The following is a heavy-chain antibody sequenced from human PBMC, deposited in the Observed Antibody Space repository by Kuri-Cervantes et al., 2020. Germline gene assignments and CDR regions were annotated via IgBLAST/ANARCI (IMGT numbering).Heavy chain of an antibody. D-gene: IGHD5-18*01. CDR3: AKGVGYSYGYRLHYFDY. J-gene: IGHJ4*02. CDR2: ISGSGGST. V-gene: IGHV3-23*01. Sequence: GGSLRLSCEASGFIFNAYAMNWVRQAPGKGLEWVSAISGSGGSTYYADSVKGRFTISRDNSKNTLYLQMNSLRAEDTAVYYCAKGVGYSYGYRLHYFDYWGQGTLVTVSS. CDR1: GFIFNAYA.